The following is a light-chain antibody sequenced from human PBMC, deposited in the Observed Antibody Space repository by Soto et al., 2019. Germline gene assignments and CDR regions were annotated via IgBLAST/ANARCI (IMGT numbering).Light chain of an antibody. J-gene: IGKJ4*01. Sequence: EIVMTQYPATLSVSPGERATLSCRASQSVSSNLAWYQQKPGQAPRLLIYGASTRATGIPARFSGSGSGTEFTLTISSPQSEDFAVYYCQQYNNWPPVFGGGTKVDIK. V-gene: IGKV3-15*01. CDR1: QSVSSN. CDR2: GAS. CDR3: QQYNNWPPV.